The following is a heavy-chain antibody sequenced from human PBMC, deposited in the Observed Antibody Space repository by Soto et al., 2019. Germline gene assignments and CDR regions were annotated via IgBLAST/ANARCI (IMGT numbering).Heavy chain of an antibody. Sequence: GESLKISCKGSGYSFTSYWISWVRQMPGKGLEWMGRIDPSDSYTNYSPSFQGHVTISADKSISTAYLQWSSLKASDTAMYYCARHDIVVVPAAIYYGMDVWGQGTTVTVSS. J-gene: IGHJ6*02. D-gene: IGHD2-2*01. V-gene: IGHV5-10-1*01. CDR1: GYSFTSYW. CDR2: IDPSDSYT. CDR3: ARHDIVVVPAAIYYGMDV.